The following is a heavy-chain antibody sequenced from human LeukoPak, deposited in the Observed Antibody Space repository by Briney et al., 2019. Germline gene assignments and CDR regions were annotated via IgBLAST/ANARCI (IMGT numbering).Heavy chain of an antibody. J-gene: IGHJ4*02. D-gene: IGHD6-13*01. Sequence: PGGSLRLSCAASGFTFNNYAMSWVRQAPGKGLQWVSDISGTGGSTYYVDSVKGRFTISRDNSKNTLYLQMNSLRAEDTAVYYCAKGVGTYSSSPCDYWGQGTLVTVFS. CDR2: ISGTGGST. CDR3: AKGVGTYSSSPCDY. V-gene: IGHV3-23*01. CDR1: GFTFNNYA.